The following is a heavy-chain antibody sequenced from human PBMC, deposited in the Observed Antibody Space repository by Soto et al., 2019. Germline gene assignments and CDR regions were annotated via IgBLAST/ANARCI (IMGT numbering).Heavy chain of an antibody. D-gene: IGHD3-22*01. V-gene: IGHV6-1*01. J-gene: IGHJ6*02. Sequence: PAQTLSLTCAISGDSVSSNSAAWNWIRQSPSRGFEWLGRTYYRSKWYNDYAVSVKSRITINPDTSKNQFSLQLNSVTPEDTAVYYCARDRTIVVGYYYGMDVWGQGTTVTVSS. CDR3: ARDRTIVVGYYYGMDV. CDR2: TYYRSKWYN. CDR1: GDSVSSNSAA.